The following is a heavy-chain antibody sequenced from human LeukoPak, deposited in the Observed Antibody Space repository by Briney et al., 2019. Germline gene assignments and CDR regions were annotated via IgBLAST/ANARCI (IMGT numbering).Heavy chain of an antibody. J-gene: IGHJ3*01. Sequence: PSETLYLTCTVSRGSISSDYWSWIRQPAGKGLEWIGLIYTSGTTNYNPSLKSRVTMSLDTSKNQFSLKLNSVTAADTAVYYCARVFHDWGQGTMVTVSS. CDR3: ARVFHD. CDR2: IYTSGTT. CDR1: RGSISSDY. V-gene: IGHV4-4*07.